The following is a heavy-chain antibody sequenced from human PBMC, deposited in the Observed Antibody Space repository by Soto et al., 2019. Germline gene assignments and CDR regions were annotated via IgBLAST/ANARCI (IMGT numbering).Heavy chain of an antibody. CDR1: GFTFSSYA. Sequence: QVQLVESGGGVVQPGRSLRLSCAASGFTFSSYAMHWVRQAPGKALEWVAVISYDGSNKYYADSVKGRFTISRDNSKNTLYLQMNSLRAEDTAVYYCARDPRPLEMSLDYWGQGSLVTVSS. CDR3: ARDPRPLEMSLDY. V-gene: IGHV3-30-3*01. CDR2: ISYDGSNK. J-gene: IGHJ4*02.